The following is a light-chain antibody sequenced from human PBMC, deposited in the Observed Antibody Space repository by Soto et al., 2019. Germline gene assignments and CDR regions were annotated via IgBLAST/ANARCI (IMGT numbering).Light chain of an antibody. Sequence: DIQMTQSPSTLSASVGDRVTITCRASQGLSTWLAWYQQKPGKAPKLLIYMASNLEGGVPSRFSGSGSGREFTLTITSLQPDDFATYYCQQYNTYPYTFGQGTELEI. J-gene: IGKJ2*01. CDR3: QQYNTYPYT. CDR2: MAS. CDR1: QGLSTW. V-gene: IGKV1-5*03.